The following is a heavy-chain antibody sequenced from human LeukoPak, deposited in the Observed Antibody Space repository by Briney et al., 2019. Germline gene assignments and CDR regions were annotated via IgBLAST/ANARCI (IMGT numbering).Heavy chain of an antibody. CDR3: ARSALCGGDCSNWYFDL. D-gene: IGHD2-21*02. CDR1: GYTFTSYG. CDR2: IIPILGIA. V-gene: IGHV1-69*04. J-gene: IGHJ2*01. Sequence: ASVKVSCKASGYTFTSYGISWVRQAPGQGLEWMGRIIPILGIANYAQKFQGRVTITADKSTSIAYMELSSLRSEDTAVYYCARSALCGGDCSNWYFDLWGRGTLVTVSS.